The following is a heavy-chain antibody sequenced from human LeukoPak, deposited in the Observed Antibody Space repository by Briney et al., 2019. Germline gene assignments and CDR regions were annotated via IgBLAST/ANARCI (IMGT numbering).Heavy chain of an antibody. J-gene: IGHJ4*02. CDR2: ISSSSSYI. CDR1: GFTFSSYS. CDR3: ARDRGDVGYCSSTSCSNLDY. V-gene: IGHV3-21*01. Sequence: GGSLRLSCADSGFTFSSYSMNWVRQAQGKGLEWVSPISSSSSYIYYADSVKGRFTISRDNAKNSLYLQMNSLRAEDTAVYYCARDRGDVGYCSSTSCSNLDYWGQGTLVTVSS. D-gene: IGHD2-2*01.